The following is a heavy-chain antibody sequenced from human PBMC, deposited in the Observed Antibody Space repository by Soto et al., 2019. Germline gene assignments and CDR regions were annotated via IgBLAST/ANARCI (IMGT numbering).Heavy chain of an antibody. D-gene: IGHD6-13*01. CDR3: ARGGYSSSWPNDY. CDR1: GGSISSSSYY. J-gene: IGHJ4*02. V-gene: IGHV4-39*07. CDR2: IYYSGST. Sequence: SETLSLTCTVSGGSISSSSYYWGWIRQPPGKGLEWIGSIYYSGSTYYNPSLKSRVTISVDTSKNQFSLKLSSVTAADTAVYYCARGGYSSSWPNDYWGQGTLVTVSS.